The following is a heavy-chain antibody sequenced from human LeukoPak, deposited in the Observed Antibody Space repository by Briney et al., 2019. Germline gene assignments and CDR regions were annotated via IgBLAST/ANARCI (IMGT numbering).Heavy chain of an antibody. D-gene: IGHD2-2*01. CDR3: ARPRYQLPRGAFDI. V-gene: IGHV1-18*01. J-gene: IGHJ3*02. Sequence: ASVKVSCKASGYTFTSYGISWVRQAPGQGLEWMGWISAYNGNTNYAQKLQGRVTMTTDTSTSTAYMELRSLRSDDTAVYYCARPRYQLPRGAFDIWGQGTMVTVSS. CDR2: ISAYNGNT. CDR1: GYTFTSYG.